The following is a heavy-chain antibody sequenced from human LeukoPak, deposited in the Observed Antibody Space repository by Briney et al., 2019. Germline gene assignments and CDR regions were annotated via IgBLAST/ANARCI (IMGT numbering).Heavy chain of an antibody. V-gene: IGHV1-2*02. CDR1: GYTFTGYY. D-gene: IGHD2-2*01. CDR3: ARGLVPAAERDY. J-gene: IGHJ4*02. CDR2: INPNSGGT. Sequence: GAAVKVSCKASGYTFTGYYMHWERQAPGQGLEWMGWINPNSGGTNYAQKFQGRVTMTRDTSISTAYMELSRLRSDDTAVYYCARGLVPAAERDYWGQGTLVTVSS.